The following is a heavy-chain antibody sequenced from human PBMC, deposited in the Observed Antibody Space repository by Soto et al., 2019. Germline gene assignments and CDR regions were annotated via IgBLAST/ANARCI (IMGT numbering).Heavy chain of an antibody. D-gene: IGHD1-1*01. CDR3: ATQNEGHTEIADY. CDR1: GGSFSGYY. Sequence: QVQLQQWGAGLLKPSETLSLTCAVYGGSFSGYYWSWIRQPPGKGLEWIGEINHSGSTNYNPSLKSRVTISVDTSKHQFSLKLSSVTAADTAVYYCATQNEGHTEIADYWGQGTLVTVSS. CDR2: INHSGST. J-gene: IGHJ4*02. V-gene: IGHV4-34*01.